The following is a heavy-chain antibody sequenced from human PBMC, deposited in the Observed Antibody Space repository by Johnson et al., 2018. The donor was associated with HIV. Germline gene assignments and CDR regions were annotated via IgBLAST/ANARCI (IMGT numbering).Heavy chain of an antibody. CDR2: ISYDGSNK. D-gene: IGHD1-1*01. CDR1: RFTFSSYA. J-gene: IGHJ3*02. V-gene: IGHV3-30*04. CDR3: ARDVTAGNDAFDI. Sequence: QVQLVESGGGVVQPGRSLRLSCAASRFTFSSYAMNWVRQAPGKGLEWVAVISYDGSNKSYADSVTGRFTISRDNSKNTMYLQMNSLRDEDTAVYYCARDVTAGNDAFDIWGQGTMVTVSS.